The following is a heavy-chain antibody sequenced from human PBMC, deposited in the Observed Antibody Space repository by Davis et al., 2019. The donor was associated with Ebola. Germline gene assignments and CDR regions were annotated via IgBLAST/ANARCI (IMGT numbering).Heavy chain of an antibody. V-gene: IGHV4-34*01. CDR1: GGSFTDYF. J-gene: IGHJ4*02. CDR3: ARGRRYSYGPPRY. Sequence: MPSETLSLTCAVYGGSFTDYFWSWIRQPPGKGLEWIGETSHHPDYTNYSPSLKSRVTISVDKSKNQFSLKLSSMTAADTAVYYCARGRRYSYGPPRYWGQGTLVTVSS. CDR2: TSHHPDYT. D-gene: IGHD5-18*01.